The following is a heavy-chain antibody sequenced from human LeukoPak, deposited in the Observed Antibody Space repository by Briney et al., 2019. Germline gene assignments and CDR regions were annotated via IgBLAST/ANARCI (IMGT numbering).Heavy chain of an antibody. J-gene: IGHJ5*02. V-gene: IGHV1-69*13. CDR1: GGTFSSYA. Sequence: SVKVSCKASGGTFSSYAISWVRQAPGQGLEWMGGIIPIFGTANYAQKVQGRGTITADESTSTAYMEMSSLKSEDTAVYYCAREPVGYCSGGRCYSGSFDWFDPWGQGTLVTVSS. CDR2: IIPIFGTA. D-gene: IGHD2-15*01. CDR3: AREPVGYCSGGRCYSGSFDWFDP.